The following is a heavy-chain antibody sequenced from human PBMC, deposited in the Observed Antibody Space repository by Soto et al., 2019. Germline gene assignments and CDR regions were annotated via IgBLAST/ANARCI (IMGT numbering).Heavy chain of an antibody. CDR1: GGSIGSYY. Sequence: SETLSLTCTVSGGSIGSYYWSWIRQPPGKGLEWIGYIYYSGSTNYNPSLKSRVTISVDTSKNQFSLKLSSVTAADTAVYYCARSTIDSSGYYYFDYWVHGTLVTVSS. CDR2: IYYSGST. V-gene: IGHV4-59*01. J-gene: IGHJ4*01. CDR3: ARSTIDSSGYYYFDY. D-gene: IGHD3-22*01.